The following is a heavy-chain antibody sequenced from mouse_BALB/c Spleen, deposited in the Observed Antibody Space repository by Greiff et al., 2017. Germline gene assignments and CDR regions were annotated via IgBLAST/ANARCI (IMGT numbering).Heavy chain of an antibody. V-gene: IGHV5-12-1*01. D-gene: IGHD2-4*01. CDR2: ISSGGGST. Sequence: EVQLVESGGGLVKPGGSLKLSCAASGFAFSSYDMSWVRQTPEKRLEWVAYISSGGGSTYYPDTVKGRFTISRDNAKNTLYLQMSSLKSEDTAMYYCARLRYYDYDDYAMDYWGQGTSVTVSA. J-gene: IGHJ4*01. CDR3: ARLRYYDYDDYAMDY. CDR1: GFAFSSYD.